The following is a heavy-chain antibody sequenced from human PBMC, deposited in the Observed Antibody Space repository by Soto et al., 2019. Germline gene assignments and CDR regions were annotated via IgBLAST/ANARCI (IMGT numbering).Heavy chain of an antibody. J-gene: IGHJ3*02. Sequence: QVHLQQWGAGLLKPSETLSLTCAVFGGSFSGYYWNWIRQPPGKGLEWIGEINHSGSTNYYWSLNRQVTISVDTSRNQFSLKLSSVTAADTAVYYCARSRYYDSSGDRALDAFDIWGQGTMVTVSS. CDR1: GGSFSGYY. CDR2: INHSGST. V-gene: IGHV4-34*01. D-gene: IGHD3-22*01. CDR3: ARSRYYDSSGDRALDAFDI.